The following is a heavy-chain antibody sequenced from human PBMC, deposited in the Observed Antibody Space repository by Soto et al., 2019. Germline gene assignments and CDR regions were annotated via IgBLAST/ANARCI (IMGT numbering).Heavy chain of an antibody. Sequence: SETLSLTCTVSGGSVSSGSYYWSWIRQPPGKGLEWIGYIYYSGSTNYNPSLKSRVTISVDTSKNQFSLKLSSVTAADTAVYYCARAWQTYYFDYWGQGTLVTVSS. CDR2: IYYSGST. J-gene: IGHJ4*02. CDR1: GGSVSSGSYY. V-gene: IGHV4-61*01. CDR3: ARAWQTYYFDY.